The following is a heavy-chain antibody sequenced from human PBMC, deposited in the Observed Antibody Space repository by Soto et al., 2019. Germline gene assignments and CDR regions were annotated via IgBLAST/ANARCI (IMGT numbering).Heavy chain of an antibody. CDR2: IYYSGYT. J-gene: IGHJ4*02. D-gene: IGHD3-9*01. Sequence: KASETLSLTCTVSGGSISSGDYYWTWIRQPPGKGLEWIGYIYYSGYTYYNPSLKSRITISVDTSKNQFSLKLTSVTAADTAVYFCARGGNGYHILTGFSSHYWGQGTLVTVSS. CDR1: GGSISSGDYY. V-gene: IGHV4-30-4*01. CDR3: ARGGNGYHILTGFSSHY.